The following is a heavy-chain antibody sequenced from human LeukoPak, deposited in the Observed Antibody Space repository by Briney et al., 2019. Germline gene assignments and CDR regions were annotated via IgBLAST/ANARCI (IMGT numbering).Heavy chain of an antibody. CDR1: GYTFTSYG. Sequence: ASVKVSCKASGYTFTSYGISWVRQAPGQGLEWMGWISAYNGNTNYAQKFQGRVTITADESTSTAYMELSSLRSEDTAIYYCARRKVPAAIRTDYYYYCMDVWGQGTTVTVSS. D-gene: IGHD2-2*02. V-gene: IGHV1-18*01. CDR3: ARRKVPAAIRTDYYYYCMDV. CDR2: ISAYNGNT. J-gene: IGHJ6*02.